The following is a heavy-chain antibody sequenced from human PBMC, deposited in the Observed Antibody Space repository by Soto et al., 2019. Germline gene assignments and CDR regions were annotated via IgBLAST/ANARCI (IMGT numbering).Heavy chain of an antibody. CDR1: GFTFSDEN. J-gene: IGHJ6*02. D-gene: IGHD2-2*01. V-gene: IGHV3-21*06. Sequence: PGGSLRLSWSASGFTFSDENMSWVRQVPGKGLEWVSGISGGGSYIFYADSVQGRFSISRDNAKNSLSLEMNSLRVEDTAVYYCARDSDCHSTSCFFPPNVWGQGTTVTVSS. CDR3: ARDSDCHSTSCFFPPNV. CDR2: ISGGGSYI.